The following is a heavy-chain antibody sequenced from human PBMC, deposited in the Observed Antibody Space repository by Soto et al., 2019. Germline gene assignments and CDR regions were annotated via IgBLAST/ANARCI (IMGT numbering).Heavy chain of an antibody. CDR2: ISWDSGSM. CDR3: VREGRSYYCFDY. D-gene: IGHD3-10*01. Sequence: PAGSLRLSCLASRFTFYDYAMHCVRQAPGKGLEWVSSISWDSGSMTYADSVKGRFTVSRDNAKNSLYFQMNRLRAEDTALYYCVREGRSYYCFDYWGQGTPVTFSS. J-gene: IGHJ4*02. CDR1: RFTFYDYA. V-gene: IGHV3-9*01.